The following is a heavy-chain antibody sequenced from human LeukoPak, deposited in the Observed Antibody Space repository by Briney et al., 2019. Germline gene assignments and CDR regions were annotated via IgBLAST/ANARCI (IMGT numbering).Heavy chain of an antibody. V-gene: IGHV1-46*01. CDR2: INPSGGST. CDR1: GYTFTGYY. J-gene: IGHJ4*02. Sequence: ASVKLSCKAFGYTFTGYYMHWVRQAPGQGLEWMGIINPSGGSTSYAQKFQGRVTMTRDMSTSTVYMELSSLRSEDTAVYYCARDGDYYDSSGYTDYWGQGTLVTVSS. CDR3: ARDGDYYDSSGYTDY. D-gene: IGHD3-22*01.